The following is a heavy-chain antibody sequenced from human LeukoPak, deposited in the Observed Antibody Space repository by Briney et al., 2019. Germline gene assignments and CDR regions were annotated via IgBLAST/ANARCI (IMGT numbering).Heavy chain of an antibody. D-gene: IGHD1-26*01. CDR3: GKNRYSGSLSPFDI. CDR1: KFAFSSYA. Sequence: GGSLRLSCAASKFAFSSYAMSWVRQAPGKGLEWVSAISGGGGNTYYADSVKGRFTISRDDSKNTLYLQMNSLRAEDTAVYYCGKNRYSGSLSPFDIWGQGTMVTVSS. J-gene: IGHJ3*02. V-gene: IGHV3-23*01. CDR2: ISGGGGNT.